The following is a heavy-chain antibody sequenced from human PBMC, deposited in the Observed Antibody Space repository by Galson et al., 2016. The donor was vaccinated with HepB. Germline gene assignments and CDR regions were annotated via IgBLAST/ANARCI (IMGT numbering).Heavy chain of an antibody. D-gene: IGHD3-16*01. CDR1: GFTFRFYW. Sequence: SLRLSCAASGFTFRFYWMSWVRQAPEKGLEWVANIKPVGSENYYVDSVKGRFTISRDNAKNSLYLQMNSLRAEDTAVYYCATLGLGVGQPIRDNWGQGILVSVSS. J-gene: IGHJ4*02. CDR3: ATLGLGVGQPIRDN. CDR2: IKPVGSEN. V-gene: IGHV3-7*03.